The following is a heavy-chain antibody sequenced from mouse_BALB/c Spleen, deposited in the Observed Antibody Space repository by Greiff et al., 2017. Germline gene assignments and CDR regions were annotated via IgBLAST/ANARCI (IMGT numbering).Heavy chain of an antibody. V-gene: IGHV5-2*01. CDR2: INSDGGST. CDR3: AMDY. J-gene: IGHJ4*01. CDR1: EYEFPSHD. Sequence: EVKLMESGGGLVQPGESLKLSCESNEYEFPSHDMSWVRKTPEKRLELVAAINSDGGSTYYPDTMERRFIISRDNTKKTLYLQMSSLRSEDTWGLYYYAMDYWGQGTSVTVSS.